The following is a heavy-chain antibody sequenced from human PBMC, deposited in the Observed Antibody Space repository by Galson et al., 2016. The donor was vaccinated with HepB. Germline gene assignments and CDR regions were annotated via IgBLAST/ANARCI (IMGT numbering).Heavy chain of an antibody. J-gene: IGHJ4*02. D-gene: IGHD3-9*01. CDR1: GFTLTEAW. CDR3: TTLITIDVHADY. V-gene: IGHV3-15*01. Sequence: SLRLSCAASGFTLTEAWMSWVRQAPGKGLEWVGLIRTKSEGGTTHYAPSLKGGFTISRDDSKNTLHLQMNSLQTEDTAVYYCTTLITIDVHADYWGQGTLVTVSS. CDR2: IRTKSEGGTT.